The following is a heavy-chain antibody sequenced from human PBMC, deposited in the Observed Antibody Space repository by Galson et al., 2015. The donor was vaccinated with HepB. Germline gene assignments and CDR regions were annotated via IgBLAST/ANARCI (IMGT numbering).Heavy chain of an antibody. CDR2: ISNSASTI. Sequence: SLRLSCAASGFTFSSYSMNWVRQAPGKGLEWVSYISNSASTIYYADSLKGRFTISRDNAKSSLYLQINSLKDEDTAVYYCARLPGSQRPDAFDIWRQGTMVTVSS. J-gene: IGHJ3*02. V-gene: IGHV3-48*02. D-gene: IGHD3-10*01. CDR1: GFTFSSYS. CDR3: ARLPGSQRPDAFDI.